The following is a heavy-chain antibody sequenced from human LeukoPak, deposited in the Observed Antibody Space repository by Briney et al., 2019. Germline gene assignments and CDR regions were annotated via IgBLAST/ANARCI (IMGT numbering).Heavy chain of an antibody. CDR3: ARDPYYYDSSGYSAFDY. Sequence: GGPLRLSCAASGFTFSSYWMSWVRQAPGKGLEWVANIKQDGSEEYYVDSVKGRFTISRDNAKNSLYLQMNSLRAEDTAVYYCARDPYYYDSSGYSAFDYWGQGTLVTVSS. J-gene: IGHJ4*02. D-gene: IGHD3-22*01. V-gene: IGHV3-7*01. CDR1: GFTFSSYW. CDR2: IKQDGSEE.